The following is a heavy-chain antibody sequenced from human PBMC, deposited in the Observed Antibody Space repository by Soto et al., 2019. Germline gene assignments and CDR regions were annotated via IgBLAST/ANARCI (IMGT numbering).Heavy chain of an antibody. Sequence: SETLSLTCTVSGGSIGSHYWSWIRQPPGEGLEWIGRASYSGSPNYNPSLKSRVTISIDTSKNQFSLKLTSVTAADTAVYYSARQLGGDYWGQGTLVTVS. CDR3: ARQLGGDY. CDR1: GGSIGSHY. J-gene: IGHJ4*02. V-gene: IGHV4-59*08. D-gene: IGHD3-16*01. CDR2: ASYSGSP.